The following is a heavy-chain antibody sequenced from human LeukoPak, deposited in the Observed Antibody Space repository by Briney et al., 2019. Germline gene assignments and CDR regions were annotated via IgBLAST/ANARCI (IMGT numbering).Heavy chain of an antibody. J-gene: IGHJ4*02. CDR3: AMSYYDILTGF. Sequence: SVEVSCKASGGTFSSYAISWVRQAPGQGLEWMGGIIPIFGTANYAQKFQGRVTITADESTSTAYMELSSLRSEDTAVYYCAMSYYDILTGFWGQGTLVTVSS. CDR1: GGTFSSYA. D-gene: IGHD3-9*01. CDR2: IIPIFGTA. V-gene: IGHV1-69*01.